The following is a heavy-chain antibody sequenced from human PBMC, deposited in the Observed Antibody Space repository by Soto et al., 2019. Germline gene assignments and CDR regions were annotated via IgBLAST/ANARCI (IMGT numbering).Heavy chain of an antibody. CDR2: IKQDGSEK. J-gene: IGHJ6*03. D-gene: IGHD2-8*01. Sequence: GGSLRLSCAASGFTFSSYWMSWVRQAPGKGLEWVANIKQDGSEKYYVDSVKGRFTISRDNAKNSLYLQMNSLRAEDTAVYYCARDMPDIVLMVYYYYYYYMDVWGKGTTVTVSS. CDR1: GFTFSSYW. CDR3: ARDMPDIVLMVYYYYYYYMDV. V-gene: IGHV3-7*01.